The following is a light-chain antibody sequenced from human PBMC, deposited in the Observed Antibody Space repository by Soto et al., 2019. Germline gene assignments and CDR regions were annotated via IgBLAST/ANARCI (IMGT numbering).Light chain of an antibody. CDR2: DNN. CDR3: GTWDSRLNVV. J-gene: IGLJ2*01. V-gene: IGLV1-51*01. CDR1: SSNIGNNY. Sequence: QSVLTQPPSVSAAPGQKVTIYCSGSSSNIGNNYVSWYQQLPGTAPKLLIYDNNKRPSGIPDRFSGSKSGTSATLGITGLQTGDEADYYCGTWDSRLNVVFGGGTQLTVL.